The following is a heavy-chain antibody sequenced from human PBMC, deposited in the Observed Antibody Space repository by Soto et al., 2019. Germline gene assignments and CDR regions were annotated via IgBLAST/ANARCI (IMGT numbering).Heavy chain of an antibody. V-gene: IGHV3-30-3*01. Sequence: AXESLSLSCAASGFTVSSYSMHWVRQAPGKGLEWVAVISYDGSNKYYADSVKGRFTISRDNSKNTLYLQMNSLRAEDTAVYYCARVRVVHATIPAYYYGMDVWGQGTTVTVSS. CDR3: ARVRVVHATIPAYYYGMDV. CDR1: GFTVSSYS. CDR2: ISYDGSNK. D-gene: IGHD2-15*01. J-gene: IGHJ6*02.